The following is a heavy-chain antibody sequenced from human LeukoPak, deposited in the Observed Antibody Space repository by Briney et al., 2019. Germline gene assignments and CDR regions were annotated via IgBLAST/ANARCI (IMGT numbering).Heavy chain of an antibody. V-gene: IGHV4-59*01. J-gene: IGHJ3*02. CDR2: IYYSGST. D-gene: IGHD1-26*01. Sequence: PSETLSLTCTVSGGSISSYYWSWIRQPPGKGLEWIGYIYYSGSTNYNPSLKSRVTISVDTSKNQFSLKLSSVTAADTAVSYCARDRVVGAPGAFDIWGQGTMVTVSS. CDR3: ARDRVVGAPGAFDI. CDR1: GGSISSYY.